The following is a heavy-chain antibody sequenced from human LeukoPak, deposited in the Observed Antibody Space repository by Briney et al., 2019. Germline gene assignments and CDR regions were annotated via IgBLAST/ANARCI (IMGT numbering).Heavy chain of an antibody. CDR2: IYTSGST. Sequence: SETLSLTCIVSGGSISSYYWSWIRQPAGKGLEWIGRIYTSGSTNYNPSLKSRVTMSVDTSKNQFSLKLSSVTAADTAVYYCARDLGSLDYGDYVVWFDPWGQGTLVTVSS. J-gene: IGHJ5*02. V-gene: IGHV4-4*07. D-gene: IGHD4-17*01. CDR1: GGSISSYY. CDR3: ARDLGSLDYGDYVVWFDP.